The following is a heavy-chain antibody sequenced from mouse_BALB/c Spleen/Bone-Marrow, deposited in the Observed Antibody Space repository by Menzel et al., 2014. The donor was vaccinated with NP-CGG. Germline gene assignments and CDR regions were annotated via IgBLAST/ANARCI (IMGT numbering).Heavy chain of an antibody. CDR2: IWSGGST. V-gene: IGHV2-2*02. CDR3: ASPYYGNYVYAMDY. J-gene: IGHJ4*01. D-gene: IGHD2-10*01. CDR1: GFSLTSYG. Sequence: QVQLQQLGPGLVQPSQSLSITCTVSGFSLTSYGVHWVRQSPGKGLEWLGVIWSGGSTDYNAAFISRLSISKDNSKSQVFFKMNSLQANDTAIYYCASPYYGNYVYAMDYWGQGTSVTVSS.